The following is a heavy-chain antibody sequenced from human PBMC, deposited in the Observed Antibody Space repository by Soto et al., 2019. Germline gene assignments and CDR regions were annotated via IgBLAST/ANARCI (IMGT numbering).Heavy chain of an antibody. CDR2: ISSSSSYI. J-gene: IGHJ4*02. CDR1: GFTFSSYS. D-gene: IGHD2-15*01. CDR3: ARYGSIGVVAATHRIFDY. Sequence: PGGSLRLSCAASGFTFSSYSMNWVRQAPGKGLEWVSSISSSSSYIYYADSVKGRFTISRDNAKNSLYLQMNSLRAEDTAVYYCARYGSIGVVAATHRIFDYWGQGTLVPVFS. V-gene: IGHV3-21*01.